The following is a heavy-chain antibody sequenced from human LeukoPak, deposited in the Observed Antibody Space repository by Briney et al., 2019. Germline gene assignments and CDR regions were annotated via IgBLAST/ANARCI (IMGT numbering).Heavy chain of an antibody. J-gene: IGHJ4*02. V-gene: IGHV4-31*03. D-gene: IGHD1-26*01. CDR3: ARDSSGSYFGDFDY. CDR2: IYYSGST. Sequence: SETLSLTCTVSGGSISSGGYYWSWIRQHPGKGLEGIGYIYYSGSTYYNPSLKSRVTISVDTSKNQFSLKLSSVTAADTAVYYCARDSSGSYFGDFDYWGQGTLVTVSS. CDR1: GGSISSGGYY.